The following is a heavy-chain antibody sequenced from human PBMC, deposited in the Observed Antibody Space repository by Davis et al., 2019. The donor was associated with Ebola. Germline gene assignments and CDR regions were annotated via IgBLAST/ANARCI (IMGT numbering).Heavy chain of an antibody. Sequence: SETLSLTCTVSGGSISSSSYYWGWIRQPPGKGLEWIGEINHSGSTNYNPSLKSRVTISVDTSKNQFSLKLSSVTAADTAVYYCARDATMVQGVIIADAFDIWGQGTMVTVSS. CDR2: INHSGST. CDR1: GGSISSSSYY. CDR3: ARDATMVQGVIIADAFDI. D-gene: IGHD3-10*01. V-gene: IGHV4-39*07. J-gene: IGHJ3*02.